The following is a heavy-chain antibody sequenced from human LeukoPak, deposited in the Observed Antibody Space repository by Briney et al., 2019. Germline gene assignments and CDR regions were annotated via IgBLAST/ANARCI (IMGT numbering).Heavy chain of an antibody. Sequence: GGSLRLSCTASGFTFGDYAMSWVRQAPGKGLEWVGFIRSKAYGGTTEYAASVKGRFTISRDDSKSIAYLQMNSLKTEDTAVYYCTSSYSSSWENWFDPRGQGTLATVSS. V-gene: IGHV3-49*04. J-gene: IGHJ5*02. CDR3: TSSYSSSWENWFDP. D-gene: IGHD6-13*01. CDR1: GFTFGDYA. CDR2: IRSKAYGGTT.